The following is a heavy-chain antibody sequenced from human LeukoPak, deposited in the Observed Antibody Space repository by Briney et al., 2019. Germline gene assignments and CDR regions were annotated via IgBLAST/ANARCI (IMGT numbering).Heavy chain of an antibody. V-gene: IGHV4-59*01. Sequence: PSETLSLTCTVSGGSISSYYWTWIRQPPGKTLEWIGYIYYSGSTNYNPSLKSRVIISVDTSKNQFSLKLSSVTAADTAVYYCAREIAYCGGDCYSPHPHYYGMDVWGQGTMVTVSS. J-gene: IGHJ6*02. CDR3: AREIAYCGGDCYSPHPHYYGMDV. CDR2: IYYSGST. D-gene: IGHD2-21*02. CDR1: GGSISSYY.